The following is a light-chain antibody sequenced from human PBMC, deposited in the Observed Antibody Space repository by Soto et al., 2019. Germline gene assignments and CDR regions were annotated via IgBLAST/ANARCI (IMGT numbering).Light chain of an antibody. CDR2: KVS. V-gene: IGKV2-30*01. CDR3: MEGTHWPPYS. J-gene: IGKJ2*01. CDR1: QSLAYIDGNTY. Sequence: EVVMTQSPLSLPVTLGQPASISCRSSQSLAYIDGNTYLSWFQQRPSQSPRRLIYKVSNRLSGVPDRFRGSGSGTDFTLKISRVEAEDVGVYSCMEGTHWPPYSFGQGTELEIK.